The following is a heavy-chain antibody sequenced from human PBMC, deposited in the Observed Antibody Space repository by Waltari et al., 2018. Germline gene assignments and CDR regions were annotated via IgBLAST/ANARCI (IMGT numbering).Heavy chain of an antibody. CDR1: GYSISSGYY. J-gene: IGHJ4*02. D-gene: IGHD2-15*01. CDR3: ARRRGDYSGFDY. V-gene: IGHV4-38-2*01. Sequence: QVQLQESGPGLLKPSETLSLTCAVSGYSISSGYYWGWIRQPPGKGLEWIGSIYHSGSTYYNPSLKSRVTILVDTSKNQFSLKLSSVTAADTAVYYCARRRGDYSGFDYWGQGTLVTVSS. CDR2: IYHSGST.